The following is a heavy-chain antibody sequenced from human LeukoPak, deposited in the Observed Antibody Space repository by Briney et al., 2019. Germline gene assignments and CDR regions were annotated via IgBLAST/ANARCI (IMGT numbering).Heavy chain of an antibody. CDR3: ARDAYYYDTSGYYLLDF. CDR2: IYTSGST. J-gene: IGHJ4*02. D-gene: IGHD3-22*01. CDR1: GGSMSSYY. Sequence: SETLSLTCTVSGGSMSSYYWTWIRQPAGKGLEWIGRIYTSGSTYYNPFLNSRVTMSVDTSKNQFSLKLTSVTAADTAVYYCARDAYYYDTSGYYLLDFWGQGTLVTVSS. V-gene: IGHV4-4*07.